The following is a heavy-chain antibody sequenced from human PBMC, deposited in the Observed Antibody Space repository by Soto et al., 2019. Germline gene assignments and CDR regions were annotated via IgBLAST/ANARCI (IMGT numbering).Heavy chain of an antibody. J-gene: IGHJ4*02. D-gene: IGHD3-22*01. Sequence: GGSLRLSCAASGFTFSSYSMNWVRQAPGKGLEWVSYIRSRSSSIYYADSVKGRFTISRDNAKNSLYLQMNSLRAEDTAVYYCARGYYDSSGYYWVFDYWGQGTLVTVSS. V-gene: IGHV3-48*01. CDR2: IRSRSSSI. CDR1: GFTFSSYS. CDR3: ARGYYDSSGYYWVFDY.